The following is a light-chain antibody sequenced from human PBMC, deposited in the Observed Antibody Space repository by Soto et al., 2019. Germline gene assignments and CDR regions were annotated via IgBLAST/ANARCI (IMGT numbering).Light chain of an antibody. V-gene: IGLV1-40*01. Sequence: QSVLTQPPSVSVAPGQRVTISCTGSSSNSGAGYDVHWYQQLPATAPKLLIYGHSNRTSGVPDRFSGSKSGTSASLAITGLQAEDEADYYYQSYDSSLSGRDVVFGGGTKLTVL. CDR2: GHS. CDR1: SSNSGAGYD. J-gene: IGLJ2*01. CDR3: QSYDSSLSGRDVV.